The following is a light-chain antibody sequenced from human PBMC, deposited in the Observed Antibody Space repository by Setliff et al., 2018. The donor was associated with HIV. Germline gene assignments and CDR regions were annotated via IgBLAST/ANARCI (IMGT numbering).Light chain of an antibody. CDR2: SNN. V-gene: IGLV1-44*01. CDR3: AAWDDSLNGRV. CDR1: SSNIGSNT. J-gene: IGLJ1*01. Sequence: LTQPPSASGTPGQRVTISCSGSSSNIGSNTVTWYQQLPGTAPKLLIYSNNQRPSGVPGRFSGSKSGTSASLAISGLQSEDEADYYCAAWDDSLNGRVFGTGTKVTVL.